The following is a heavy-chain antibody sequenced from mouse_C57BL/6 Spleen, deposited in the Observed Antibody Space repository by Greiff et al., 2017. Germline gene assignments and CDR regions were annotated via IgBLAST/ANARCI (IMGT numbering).Heavy chain of an antibody. J-gene: IGHJ4*01. V-gene: IGHV1-72*01. CDR2: IDPNSGGT. D-gene: IGHD1-1*01. CDR1: GYTFTSYW. Sequence: QQSCKASGYTFTSYWMHWVKQRPGRGLEWIGRIDPNSGGTKYNEKFKSKATLTVDKPSSTAYMQLSSLTSEDSAVYYCARPITTVVEGAMDYWGQGTSVTVSS. CDR3: ARPITTVVEGAMDY.